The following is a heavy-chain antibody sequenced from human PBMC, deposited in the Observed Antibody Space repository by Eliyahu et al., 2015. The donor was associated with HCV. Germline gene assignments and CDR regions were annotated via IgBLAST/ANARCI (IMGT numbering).Heavy chain of an antibody. CDR1: GFSLSDYY. J-gene: IGHJ6*02. D-gene: IGHD2-2*01. V-gene: IGHV3-72*01. CDR2: SRSKPKGYDT. Sequence: EAQLVESGGGXVQPGGSLRLYCAAXGFSLSDYYMDWVRQGPGKGLEWVGRSRSKPKGYDTEHAASLKGRFTISRHESTNSLFLDMDSLKTEDTAVYYCARETYAAAPDVWGQGTTVIVS. CDR3: ARETYAAAPDV.